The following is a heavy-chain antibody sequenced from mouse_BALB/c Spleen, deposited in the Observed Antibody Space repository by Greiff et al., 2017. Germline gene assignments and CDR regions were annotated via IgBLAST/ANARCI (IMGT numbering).Heavy chain of an antibody. V-gene: IGHV5-6-5*01. J-gene: IGHJ2*01. CDR3: ARGFDY. CDR2: ISSGGST. Sequence: DVLLVESGGGLVQPGGSLKLSCAASGFTFSSYAMSWVRQTPEKRLEWVASISSGGSTYYPDSVKGRFTISRDNARNILYLQMSSLRSEDTAMYYCARGFDYWGQGTTLTVSA. CDR1: GFTFSSYA.